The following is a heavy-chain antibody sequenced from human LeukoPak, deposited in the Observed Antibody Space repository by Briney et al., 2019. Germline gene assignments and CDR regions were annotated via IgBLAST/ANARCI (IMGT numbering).Heavy chain of an antibody. Sequence: VASVKVSCKASGGTFSSYAISWVRQAPGQGLEWMGIINPSGGSTSYAQKFQGRVTMTRDTSTSTVYMELSSLRSEDTAVYYCASFAAASLWGQGTLVTVSS. D-gene: IGHD6-25*01. CDR2: INPSGGST. J-gene: IGHJ4*02. V-gene: IGHV1-46*01. CDR1: GGTFSSYA. CDR3: ASFAAASL.